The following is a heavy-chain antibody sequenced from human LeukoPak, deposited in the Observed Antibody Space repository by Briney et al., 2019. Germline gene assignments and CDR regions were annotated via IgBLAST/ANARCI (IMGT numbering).Heavy chain of an antibody. D-gene: IGHD4-17*01. CDR1: GFTFSNAW. Sequence: PGGSLRLSCAASGFTFSNAWMSWVRQAPGKGLEWVGRIKIKTDGGTTDYAAPVKGRFTISRDDSKNTLYLQMNSLKTEDTAVYYCSVLGDGDYESYYYYGMDVWGQGTTVTVSS. CDR3: SVLGDGDYESYYYYGMDV. CDR2: IKIKTDGGTT. V-gene: IGHV3-15*01. J-gene: IGHJ6*02.